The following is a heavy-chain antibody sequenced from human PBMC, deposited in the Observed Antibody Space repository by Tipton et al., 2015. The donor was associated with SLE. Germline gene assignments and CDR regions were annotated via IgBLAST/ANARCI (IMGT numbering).Heavy chain of an antibody. CDR3: ARGLEGGYYFGY. CDR1: GGSFSGYY. CDR2: INHSGST. J-gene: IGHJ4*02. V-gene: IGHV4-34*01. Sequence: TLSLTCAVYGGSFSGYYWSWIRQPPGKGLEWIGEINHSGSTNYNPALMSRVTISVDTSKNQFSLKLSSETAADTAVYYCARGLEGGYYFGYWGQGTLVAVSS. D-gene: IGHD3-16*01.